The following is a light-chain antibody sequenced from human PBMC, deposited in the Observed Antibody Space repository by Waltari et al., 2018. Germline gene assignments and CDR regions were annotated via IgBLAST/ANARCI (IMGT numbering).Light chain of an antibody. CDR1: TLGSTY. CDR2: QDN. Sequence: SFELTQSPSVSVSLGQTANNLCPGDTLGSTYVSWYKQKPGQPPVLVVYQDNRRPSWIPERFSGSNSGSTATLIISGTQAMDEADYYCQAWDSTTAVFGGGTKLTVL. J-gene: IGLJ2*01. V-gene: IGLV3-1*01. CDR3: QAWDSTTAV.